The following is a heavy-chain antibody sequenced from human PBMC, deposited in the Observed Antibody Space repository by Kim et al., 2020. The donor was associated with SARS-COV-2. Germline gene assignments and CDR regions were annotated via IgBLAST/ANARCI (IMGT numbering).Heavy chain of an antibody. CDR2: ISSSGSTI. Sequence: GGSLRLSCAASGFTFSDYYMSWIRQAPGKGLEWVSYISSSGSTIYYADSVKGRFTISRDNAKNSLYLQMNSLRAEDTAVYYCARDRLGLDGVKLWLLPYYWGQGTLVTVSS. CDR3: ARDRLGLDGVKLWLLPYY. V-gene: IGHV3-11*01. J-gene: IGHJ4*02. D-gene: IGHD5-18*01. CDR1: GFTFSDYY.